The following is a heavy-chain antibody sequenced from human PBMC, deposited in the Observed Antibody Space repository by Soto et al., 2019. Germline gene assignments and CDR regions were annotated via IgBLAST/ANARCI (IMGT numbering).Heavy chain of an antibody. CDR1: GGTFSSYA. V-gene: IGHV1-69*12. Sequence: QVQLVQSGAEVKKPGSSVKVSCKASGGTFSSYAISWVRHAPGQGLEWMGGIIPIFGTANYAQKFQGRVTITADESTSTAYMELSSLRSEDTAVYYCARGKRGYSGYDYPNFDYWGQGTLVTVSS. CDR3: ARGKRGYSGYDYPNFDY. J-gene: IGHJ4*02. CDR2: IIPIFGTA. D-gene: IGHD5-12*01.